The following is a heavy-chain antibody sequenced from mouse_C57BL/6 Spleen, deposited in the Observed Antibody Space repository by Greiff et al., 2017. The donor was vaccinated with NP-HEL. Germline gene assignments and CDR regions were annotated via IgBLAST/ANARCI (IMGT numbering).Heavy chain of an antibody. CDR1: GYTFTSYW. CDR2: INPSNGGT. Sequence: QVQLQQPGTELVKPGASVKLSCKASGYTFTSYWMHWVKQRPGQGLEWIGNINPSNGGTNYNEKFKSKATLTVDKSSSTAYMQLSSLTSEDSAVYCCARSPDYYGSSPPMAMDYWGQGTSVTVSS. CDR3: ARSPDYYGSSPPMAMDY. V-gene: IGHV1-53*01. J-gene: IGHJ4*01. D-gene: IGHD1-1*01.